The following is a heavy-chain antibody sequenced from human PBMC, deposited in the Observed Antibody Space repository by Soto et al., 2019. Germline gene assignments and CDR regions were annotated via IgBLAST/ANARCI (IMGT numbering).Heavy chain of an antibody. D-gene: IGHD7-27*01. Sequence: PGESLKISCKGSGYSFTSYWIAWVRQMPGKGLEWVGIIYPGDSDTRYSPSFQGQVTISADKSISTAYLQWSSLKASASATYYCARPAYVGNKFASCYWGMDVWGQVST. CDR3: ARPAYVGNKFASCYWGMDV. CDR2: IYPGDSDT. J-gene: IGHJ6*02. CDR1: GYSFTSYW. V-gene: IGHV5-51*01.